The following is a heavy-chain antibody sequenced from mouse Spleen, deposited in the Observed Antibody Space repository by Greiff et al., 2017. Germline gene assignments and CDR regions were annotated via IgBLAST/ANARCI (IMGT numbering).Heavy chain of an antibody. J-gene: IGHJ1*01. V-gene: IGHV5-16*01. Sequence: EVMLVESEGGLVQPGSSMKLSCTASGFTFSDYYMAWVRQVPEKGLEWVANINYDGSSTYYLDSLKSRFIISRDNAKNILYLQMSSLKSEDTATYYCARGSYYYGSSRYWYFDVWGAGTTVTVSS. CDR3: ARGSYYYGSSRYWYFDV. D-gene: IGHD1-1*01. CDR1: GFTFSDYY. CDR2: INYDGSST.